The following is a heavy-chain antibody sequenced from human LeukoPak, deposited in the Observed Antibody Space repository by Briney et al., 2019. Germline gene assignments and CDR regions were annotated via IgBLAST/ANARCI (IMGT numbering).Heavy chain of an antibody. V-gene: IGHV4-39*07. CDR3: ARDGRWFGPLFSAWFDP. CDR2: IYYSGST. J-gene: IGHJ5*02. Sequence: SSETLSLTCTVSGGSISSSSYYWGWIRQPPGKGLEWIGSIYYSGSTYYNPSPKSRVTISVDTSKNQFSLKLSSVTAADTAVYYCARDGRWFGPLFSAWFDPWGQGTLVTVSS. D-gene: IGHD3-10*01. CDR1: GGSISSSSYY.